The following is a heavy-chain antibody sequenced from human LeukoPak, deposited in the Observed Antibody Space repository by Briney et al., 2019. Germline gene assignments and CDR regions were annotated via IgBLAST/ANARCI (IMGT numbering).Heavy chain of an antibody. CDR1: GGSISSSSYS. V-gene: IGHV4-39*07. CDR3: ARMFRSSWYINWFDP. D-gene: IGHD6-13*01. J-gene: IGHJ5*02. CDR2: IYYTGST. Sequence: SETLSLTCTVSGGSISSSSYSWGWIRRPPGKGLEWIGNIYYTGSTYYNPSLKSRLNITVDTSKNQFSLKLNFVTAADTAMYYCARMFRSSWYINWFDPWGQGTLVTVSS.